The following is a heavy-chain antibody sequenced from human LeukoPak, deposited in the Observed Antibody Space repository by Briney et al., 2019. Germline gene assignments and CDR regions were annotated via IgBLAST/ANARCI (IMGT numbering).Heavy chain of an antibody. V-gene: IGHV3-74*03. CDR1: GFTFSSYW. D-gene: IGHD6-13*01. CDR3: ARAKYSSRWSLDY. J-gene: IGHJ4*02. CDR2: IDSNGGGA. Sequence: GGSLRLSCAASGFTFSSYWMYWVRQAPGKGLMWVSRIDSNGGGATYADSVKGRFTTSRDNGNNTTYLQMNSLRAEDTAIYYCARAKYSSRWSLDYWGQGALVTVSS.